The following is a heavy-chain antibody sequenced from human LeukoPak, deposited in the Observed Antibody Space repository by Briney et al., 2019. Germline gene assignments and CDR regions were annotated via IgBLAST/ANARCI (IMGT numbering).Heavy chain of an antibody. J-gene: IGHJ4*02. CDR3: TNDLLEYSSSLFDY. V-gene: IGHV3-30-3*02. CDR2: ISYDGSNK. Sequence: GRSLRLSCAASGFTFSSYVMHWVRQAPGKGLEWVAVISYDGSNKYYADSVKGRFTISRDNSKNTLYLQMNSLKTEDTAVYYCTNDLLEYSSSLFDYWGQGILVTVSS. CDR1: GFTFSSYV. D-gene: IGHD6-6*01.